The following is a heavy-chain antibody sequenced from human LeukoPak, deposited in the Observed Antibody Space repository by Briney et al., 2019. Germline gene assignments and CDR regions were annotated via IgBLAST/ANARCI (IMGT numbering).Heavy chain of an antibody. Sequence: GGSLRLSCAASGFTFSSHAMSWVRQAPGKGLEWVSSIRLGGGSTYYPDSVKGRFTISRDNNKNTLFLQMSSLRAEDTAVYYCEKDSEGYWFDPWGQGTLVTVSS. CDR1: GFTFSSHA. CDR3: EKDSEGYWFDP. J-gene: IGHJ5*02. CDR2: IRLGGGST. V-gene: IGHV3-23*01.